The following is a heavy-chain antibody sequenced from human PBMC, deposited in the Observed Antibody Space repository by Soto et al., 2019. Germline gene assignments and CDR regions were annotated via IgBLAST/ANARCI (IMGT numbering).Heavy chain of an antibody. CDR3: AKDSEFAAMAAYYYGMDV. Sequence: GGSLRLSCAASGFTFSSYGMHWVRQAPGKGLEWVAVISYDGSNKYYADSVKGRFTISRDNSKNTLYLQMNSLRAEDTAVYYCAKDSEFAAMAAYYYGMDVWGQGTTVTVSS. J-gene: IGHJ6*02. D-gene: IGHD5-18*01. V-gene: IGHV3-30*18. CDR2: ISYDGSNK. CDR1: GFTFSSYG.